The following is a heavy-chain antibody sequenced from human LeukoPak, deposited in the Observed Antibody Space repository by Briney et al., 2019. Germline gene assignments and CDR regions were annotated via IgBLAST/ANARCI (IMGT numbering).Heavy chain of an antibody. Sequence: GESLPHSCSASGFNLSSYAMSWLRPAPGKGLEWFAAISGSGGSTYSAHSVKGRFTISRDNSKNTLYLQMNSLRAEDTAVYYCAKDEGRGYCSGGSCYLLTVDAFDIWGQGTMVTVSS. CDR2: ISGSGGST. CDR1: GFNLSSYA. CDR3: AKDEGRGYCSGGSCYLLTVDAFDI. V-gene: IGHV3-23*01. J-gene: IGHJ3*02. D-gene: IGHD2-15*01.